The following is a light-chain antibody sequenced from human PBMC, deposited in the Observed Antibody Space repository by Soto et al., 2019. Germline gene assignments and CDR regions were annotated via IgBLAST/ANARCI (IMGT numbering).Light chain of an antibody. CDR3: LQDYTFPYT. Sequence: AIQMTQSPSSLSASVGDRVTITCRASQAIREDLSWYQQKPGKAPTVLISAASTLESGVPLRFSGSGSGIEFTLTISSLQPEDVATYYCLQDYTFPYTFGQGTKLGIK. V-gene: IGKV1-6*01. CDR2: AAS. CDR1: QAIRED. J-gene: IGKJ2*01.